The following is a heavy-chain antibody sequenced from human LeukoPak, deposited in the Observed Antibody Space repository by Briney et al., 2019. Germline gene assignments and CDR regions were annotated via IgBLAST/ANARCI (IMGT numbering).Heavy chain of an antibody. CDR3: ARELNSDFDILRGLPGY. D-gene: IGHD3-9*01. CDR1: GFSFSTYA. J-gene: IGHJ4*02. Sequence: PGGSLRLSCAASGFSFSTYAMHWVRQAPGKGLQWVAVIWYDGSYEYYVDSVKGRFTISRDNPKNTLYLQMNSLRAEDTAVYYCARELNSDFDILRGLPGYWGQGTLVTVSS. V-gene: IGHV3-33*01. CDR2: IWYDGSYE.